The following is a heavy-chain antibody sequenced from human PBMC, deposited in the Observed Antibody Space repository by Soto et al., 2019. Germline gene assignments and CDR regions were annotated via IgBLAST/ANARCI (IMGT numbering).Heavy chain of an antibody. CDR1: GYTFTSYY. J-gene: IGHJ6*02. V-gene: IGHV1-46*01. Sequence: ASVKVSCKASGYTFTSYYMHWVRQAPGQGLEWMGIINPSGGSTSYAQRFQGRVTMTRDTSTSTVYMELSSLRSEDTAVYYCAREKPTHYYNYYGMDVWGQGTTVTVSS. CDR2: INPSGGST. CDR3: AREKPTHYYNYYGMDV.